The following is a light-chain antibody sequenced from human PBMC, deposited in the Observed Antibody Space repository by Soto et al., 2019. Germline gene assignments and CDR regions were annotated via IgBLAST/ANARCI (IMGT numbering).Light chain of an antibody. V-gene: IGKV1-39*01. CDR3: QQSYHTPWT. CDR2: GAS. Sequence: DIQLTQSPSSLSASVGDRVTITCRASQSIANYLNWYQQKSGKAPKLLIYGASSLQSGVPSTFSGCGSGTEFTLTISSLQPDDFASYYCQQSYHTPWTFGQGTSVEVK. J-gene: IGKJ1*01. CDR1: QSIANY.